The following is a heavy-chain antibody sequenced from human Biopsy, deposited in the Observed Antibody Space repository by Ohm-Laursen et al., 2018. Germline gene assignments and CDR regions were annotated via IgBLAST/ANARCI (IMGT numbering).Heavy chain of an antibody. Sequence: GTLSLTCTVSGGSLSSYYWSWIRQPPGKGLEWIGRIYSSGSTNYNPSLKSRVTLSMDTSKRQFSLKLSFVTAAGTAVYYCARWTPEYDSSRYYLDAFDIWGQGTKVTVSS. J-gene: IGHJ3*02. CDR1: GGSLSSYY. D-gene: IGHD3-22*01. CDR2: IYSSGST. V-gene: IGHV4-4*07. CDR3: ARWTPEYDSSRYYLDAFDI.